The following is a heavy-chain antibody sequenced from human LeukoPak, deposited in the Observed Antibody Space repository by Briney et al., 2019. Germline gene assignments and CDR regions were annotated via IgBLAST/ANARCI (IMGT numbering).Heavy chain of an antibody. Sequence: PSETLSLTCTVSGGSISSGSYYWSWIRQPAGKGLEWIGRIYTSGSTNYNPSLKSRVTISVDTSKNQFSLKLSSVTAADTAVYYCARVKVVWFGEPIFDYWGQGALVTVSS. CDR3: ARVKVVWFGEPIFDY. CDR2: IYTSGST. V-gene: IGHV4-61*02. CDR1: GGSISSGSYY. J-gene: IGHJ4*02. D-gene: IGHD3-10*01.